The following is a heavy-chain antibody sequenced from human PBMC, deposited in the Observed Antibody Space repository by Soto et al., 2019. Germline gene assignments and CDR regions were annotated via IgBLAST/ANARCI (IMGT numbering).Heavy chain of an antibody. Sequence: GESLKISCKDSGYNFSSFWITWVRQMPGKGLEWMGRIDPSDSYANYSPSFQGHVTFSADKSINTAYLQWSSLKASDTAMYYCGRVRVDKAEGWFDPWGQGTLVTVPS. CDR1: GYNFSSFW. CDR3: GRVRVDKAEGWFDP. D-gene: IGHD5-18*01. J-gene: IGHJ5*02. CDR2: IDPSDSYA. V-gene: IGHV5-10-1*01.